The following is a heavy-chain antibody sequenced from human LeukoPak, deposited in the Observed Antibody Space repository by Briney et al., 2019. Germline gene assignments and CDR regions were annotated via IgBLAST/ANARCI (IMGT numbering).Heavy chain of an antibody. Sequence: GGSLRLSCAVSGFTFSRYEMIWVRQAPGKGLEWISYIGRSGNTIFNSDSVKGRFTISRDNAKNSLYLRLSSLRADDTAVYYCARLGYCDGGSCSSLDSWGQGTLVIVSS. D-gene: IGHD2-15*01. CDR3: ARLGYCDGGSCSSLDS. J-gene: IGHJ4*02. CDR1: GFTFSRYE. CDR2: IGRSGNTI. V-gene: IGHV3-48*03.